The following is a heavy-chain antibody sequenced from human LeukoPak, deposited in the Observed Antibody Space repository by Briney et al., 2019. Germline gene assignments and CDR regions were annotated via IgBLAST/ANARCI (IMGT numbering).Heavy chain of an antibody. D-gene: IGHD2-2*01. CDR3: ARDHHDCSSTSCPNWFDP. V-gene: IGHV4-4*07. CDR1: GGSISSYY. Sequence: SETLSLTCTVSGGSISSYYWSWIRQPAGKGLEWIGRIYTSGSTNYNPSLKSRVTMSVDTSKNQFSLKLSSVTAADTAVYYCARDHHDCSSTSCPNWFDPWGQGTLVNVSS. CDR2: IYTSGST. J-gene: IGHJ5*02.